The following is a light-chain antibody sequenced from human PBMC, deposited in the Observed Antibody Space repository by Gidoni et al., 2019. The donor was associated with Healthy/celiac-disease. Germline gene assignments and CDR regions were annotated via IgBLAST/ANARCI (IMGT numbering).Light chain of an antibody. V-gene: IGKV1-27*01. Sequence: DIQMTQSPSSLSASVGDRVTITCRASQGISNYLAWYQQKPGKVPPLLIYAASTLQSGVPSRFSGSGSGTDFTLTISSLQSEDVATYYCQKYNSALTLTFGGGTKVEIK. CDR2: AAS. CDR3: QKYNSALTLT. CDR1: QGISNY. J-gene: IGKJ4*01.